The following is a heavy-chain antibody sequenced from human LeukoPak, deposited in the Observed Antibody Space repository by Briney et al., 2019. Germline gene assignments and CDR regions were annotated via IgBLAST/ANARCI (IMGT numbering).Heavy chain of an antibody. D-gene: IGHD6-19*01. CDR3: RPYFDY. V-gene: IGHV4-59*01. CDR1: GGSISSYY. CDR2: IYFSGST. J-gene: IGHJ4*02. Sequence: PSETLSLTCTVSGGSISSYYWSWIRQPPGKGLEWIGYIYFSGSTNYNPSLKSRVIISVDTSKNQFSLKLSSARDAGSSGWYGRPYFDYWGQGTLVTVSS.